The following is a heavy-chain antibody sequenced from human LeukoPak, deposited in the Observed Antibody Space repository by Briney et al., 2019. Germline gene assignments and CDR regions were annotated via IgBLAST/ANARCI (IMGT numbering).Heavy chain of an antibody. CDR1: GFTFSNYA. Sequence: PGGSLRLSCVASGFTFSNYAMSWVRQAPGKGLEWVSAITGSGGFTYYADSVKGRFTISRDNSKNTLYLQMNSLRAEDTAVYYCAKWGDYDVLTGYYDPDYWGQGTLVTVSS. CDR3: AKWGDYDVLTGYYDPDY. J-gene: IGHJ4*02. V-gene: IGHV3-23*01. D-gene: IGHD3-9*01. CDR2: ITGSGGFT.